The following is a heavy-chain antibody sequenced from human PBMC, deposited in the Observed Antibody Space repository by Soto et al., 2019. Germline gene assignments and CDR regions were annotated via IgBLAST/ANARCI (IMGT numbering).Heavy chain of an antibody. CDR3: ARGERGYCSGASCYYYGMDV. D-gene: IGHD2-15*01. J-gene: IGHJ6*02. CDR1: GGSISSGGYY. V-gene: IGHV4-31*03. Sequence: QVQLQESGPGLVKPSQTLSLTCTVSGGSISSGGYYWSWIRQHPGKGLEWIGYIYYSGSTYYNPSLKSRVTISVDTSKNQFSLKLSSVTAADTAVYYCARGERGYCSGASCYYYGMDVWGQGTTVTVSS. CDR2: IYYSGST.